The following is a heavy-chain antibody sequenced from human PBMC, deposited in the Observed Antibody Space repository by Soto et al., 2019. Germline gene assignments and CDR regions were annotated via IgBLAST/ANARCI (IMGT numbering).Heavy chain of an antibody. V-gene: IGHV1-18*01. CDR2: ISAYNGNT. J-gene: IGHJ6*03. Sequence: GASGKGSRQGSWFTLSKLGIYWGVPAPGQGLEWMGWISAYNGNTNYAQKLQGRVTMTTDTSTSTAYMELRSLRSDDTAVYYCARFTVYYYYMDVWGKGTTVTVSS. CDR3: ARFTVYYYYMDV. CDR1: WFTLSKLG. D-gene: IGHD4-4*01.